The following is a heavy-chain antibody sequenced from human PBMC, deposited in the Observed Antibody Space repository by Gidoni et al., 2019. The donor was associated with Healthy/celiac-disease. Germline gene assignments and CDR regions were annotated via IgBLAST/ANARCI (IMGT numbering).Heavy chain of an antibody. CDR3: ARDREVVPAANKYYYYYGMDV. CDR1: GFTFSRYA. CDR2: ISYDGSNK. J-gene: IGHJ6*02. D-gene: IGHD2-2*01. V-gene: IGHV3-30-3*01. Sequence: QVQLVESGGGVVQPGRSLRLSCAASGFTFSRYAMHWVRQAPGKGLEWVAVISYDGSNKYYADSVKGRFTISRDNSKNTLYLQMNSLRAEDTAVYYCARDREVVPAANKYYYYYGMDVWGQGTTVTVSS.